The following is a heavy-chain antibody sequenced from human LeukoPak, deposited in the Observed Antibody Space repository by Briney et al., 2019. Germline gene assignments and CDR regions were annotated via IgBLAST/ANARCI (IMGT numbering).Heavy chain of an antibody. V-gene: IGHV3-21*01. J-gene: IGHJ4*02. CDR3: ARDRGSSTGLDY. D-gene: IGHD6-13*01. CDR2: ISSSSSYI. Sequence: GGSLRLSCAASGFTFDDYGMSWVRQAPGKGLEWVSSISSSSSYIYYADSVKGRFTISRDNAKNSLYLQMNSLRAEDTAVYYCARDRGSSTGLDYWGQGTLVTVSS. CDR1: GFTFDDYG.